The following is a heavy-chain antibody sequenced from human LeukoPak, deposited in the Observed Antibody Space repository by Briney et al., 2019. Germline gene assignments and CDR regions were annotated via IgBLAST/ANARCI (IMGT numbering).Heavy chain of an antibody. J-gene: IGHJ4*02. CDR3: ARMSICGGSCYPADY. V-gene: IGHV1-8*02. CDR2: MNPNSGNT. Sequence: ASVKVSCKASGYTFTSYGISWVRQAPGQGLEWMGWMNPNSGNTGYAQKFQGRVTMTRNTSISTAYMELSSLRSEDTAVYYCARMSICGGSCYPADYWGQGTLVTVSS. CDR1: GYTFTSYG. D-gene: IGHD2-15*01.